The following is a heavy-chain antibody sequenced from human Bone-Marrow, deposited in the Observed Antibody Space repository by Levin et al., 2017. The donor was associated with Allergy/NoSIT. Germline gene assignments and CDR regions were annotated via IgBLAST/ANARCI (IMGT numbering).Heavy chain of an antibody. V-gene: IGHV4-34*01. D-gene: IGHD4-23*01. CDR1: GGSFSGYY. Sequence: PSETLSLTCAVYGGSFSGYYWSWIRQPPGKGLEWIGEINHSGSTNYNPSLKSRVTISVDMSKNQFSLKLSSVTAADTAVYYCAWTQKYGGTTRDYWGQGTLVTVSS. J-gene: IGHJ4*02. CDR2: INHSGST. CDR3: AWTQKYGGTTRDY.